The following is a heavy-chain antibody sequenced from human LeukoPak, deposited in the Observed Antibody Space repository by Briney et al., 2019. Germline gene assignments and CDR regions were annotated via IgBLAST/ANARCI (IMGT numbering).Heavy chain of an antibody. CDR3: ARADGSHYGLKDY. Sequence: GGSLRLSCAASRFTFSSSAMSWVRQAPGKGLEWVSTISGGGGSTYYSDSVKGRFTISRDNAKNTLSLQMNSLRAEDTGLYYCARADGSHYGLKDYWGQGTLVTVSS. V-gene: IGHV3-23*01. CDR1: RFTFSSSA. J-gene: IGHJ4*02. CDR2: ISGGGGST. D-gene: IGHD1-26*01.